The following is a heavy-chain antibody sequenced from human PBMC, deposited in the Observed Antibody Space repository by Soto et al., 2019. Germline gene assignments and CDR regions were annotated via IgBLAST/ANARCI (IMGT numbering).Heavy chain of an antibody. D-gene: IGHD1-7*01. V-gene: IGHV1-18*01. J-gene: IGHJ3*02. CDR1: GYTFTSYG. Sequence: ASVKVSCKASGYTFTSYGISWVRQAPGQGLEWMGWISAYNGNTNYAQKLQGRVTMTTGTSTGTAYMELRSLRSDDTAVYYCARSATGTTFAFDIWGQGTMVTVSS. CDR2: ISAYNGNT. CDR3: ARSATGTTFAFDI.